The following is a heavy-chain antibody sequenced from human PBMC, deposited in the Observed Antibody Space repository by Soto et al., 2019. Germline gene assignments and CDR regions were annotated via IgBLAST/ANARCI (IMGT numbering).Heavy chain of an antibody. CDR3: AKEPTSTVEGAFDL. V-gene: IGHV3-23*01. D-gene: IGHD4-17*01. CDR2: ISASGGNT. J-gene: IGHJ3*01. CDR1: GFSFSTFA. Sequence: EVQLLESGGGLVQPGGSLRLSCTGSGFSFSTFAMSWVRQAPGKGLEWLSAISASGGNTYYPDSVKGRFTISRDISENTLYLQMSSLGGEDTAVYHCAKEPTSTVEGAFDLWGRGTMFTVSS.